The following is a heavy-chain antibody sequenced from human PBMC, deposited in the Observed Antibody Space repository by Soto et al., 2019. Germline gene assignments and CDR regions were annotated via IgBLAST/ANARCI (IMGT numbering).Heavy chain of an antibody. CDR1: GYTLTELS. D-gene: IGHD6-13*01. CDR2: FDPEDGET. J-gene: IGHJ4*02. Sequence: ASVKVSCKVSGYTLTELSMHWVRQAPGKGLEWMGGFDPEDGETIYAQKFQGRVTMTEDTSTDTAYMELSSLRSEDTAVYYCATVTPGIAAAGLDYWGQGTRVTVSS. CDR3: ATVTPGIAAAGLDY. V-gene: IGHV1-24*01.